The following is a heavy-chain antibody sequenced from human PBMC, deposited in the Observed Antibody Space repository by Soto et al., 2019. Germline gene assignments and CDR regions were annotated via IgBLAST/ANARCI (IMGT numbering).Heavy chain of an antibody. J-gene: IGHJ4*02. Sequence: QVKLVQSGTAVKKPGASIKVSCKASGYSFATSGMTWVRQAPGQGLEWMGWISVYNGNTNYDQKLQYRVTMTTDTSTYTAYLEVRNLRPDDTAVYYCARAGQYYDASGYADWGQGTLVTVS. V-gene: IGHV1-18*01. D-gene: IGHD3-22*01. CDR2: ISVYNGNT. CDR1: GYSFATSG. CDR3: ARAGQYYDASGYAD.